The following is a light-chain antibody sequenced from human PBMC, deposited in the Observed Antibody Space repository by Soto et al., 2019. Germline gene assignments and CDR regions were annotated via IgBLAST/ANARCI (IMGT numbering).Light chain of an antibody. Sequence: QSALTQPRSVSGSPGQSVTISCTGTSSDVGAYNSVSWYQQHPDKAPKLLIYDVNKRPSGVPPRFSGSKSANTASLTISGLQAADEADYYCNSYAGGLVLFGGGTKVTVL. CDR2: DVN. CDR1: SSDVGAYNS. CDR3: NSYAGGLVL. J-gene: IGLJ2*01. V-gene: IGLV2-11*01.